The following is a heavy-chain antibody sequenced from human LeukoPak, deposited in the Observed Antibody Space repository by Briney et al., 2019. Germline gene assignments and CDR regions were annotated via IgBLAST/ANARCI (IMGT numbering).Heavy chain of an antibody. CDR3: AKGQWLKGAFDI. Sequence: GGSLRLSCAASGFTFSIYRMHWVRQAPGKGLEWVAVIWYDGSNKYYADSVKGRFTISRDNSKNTLYLQMNSLRAEDTAVYYCAKGQWLKGAFDIWGQGTMVIVSS. CDR1: GFTFSIYR. J-gene: IGHJ3*02. D-gene: IGHD6-19*01. V-gene: IGHV3-30*02. CDR2: IWYDGSNK.